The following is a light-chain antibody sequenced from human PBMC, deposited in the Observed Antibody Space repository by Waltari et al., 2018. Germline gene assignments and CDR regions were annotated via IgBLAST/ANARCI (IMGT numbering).Light chain of an antibody. CDR3: SSQTLDGVVL. Sequence: QSALTQPASVSGSPGQSITISCSGIGSAVGASDHVSWYQYHQGKAPQVIIYDVTNPPSGVSDRFSASKSANTASLTISGLQPDDEGDYYCSSQTLDGVVLFGGGTKLTVL. V-gene: IGLV2-14*03. CDR1: GSAVGASDH. J-gene: IGLJ2*01. CDR2: DVT.